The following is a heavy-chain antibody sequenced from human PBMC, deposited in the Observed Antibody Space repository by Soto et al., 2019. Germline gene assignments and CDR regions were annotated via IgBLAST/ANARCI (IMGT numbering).Heavy chain of an antibody. CDR1: GGSISRGGYF. V-gene: IGHV4-30-2*01. CDR2: INHSGST. J-gene: IGHJ4*02. D-gene: IGHD2-8*02. Sequence: TLSLTCAVSGGSISRGGYFWSWLRQPPGTGLEWIGEINHSGSTNYNPSLKSRVTISVDTSKNQFSLKLTSVTAADTAVYYWARDKITGLFDYWGQGILVTVSS. CDR3: ARDKITGLFDY.